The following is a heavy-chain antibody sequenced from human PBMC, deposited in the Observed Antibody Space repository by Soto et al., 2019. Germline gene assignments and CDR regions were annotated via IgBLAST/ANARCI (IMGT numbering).Heavy chain of an antibody. J-gene: IGHJ6*02. CDR1: GYTFTSYY. V-gene: IGHV1-46*01. CDR2: INPSGGST. D-gene: IGHD2-2*01. Sequence: QVQLVQSGAEVKKPGASVKVSCKASGYTFTSYYMHWVRQAPGQGLEWMGIINPSGGSTSYAQKFQGRVTMTRDTSTSTVYMELSSLRSEDTAVYYCARDSQLVDVVVPAAISGYGMDVWGQGTTVTVSS. CDR3: ARDSQLVDVVVPAAISGYGMDV.